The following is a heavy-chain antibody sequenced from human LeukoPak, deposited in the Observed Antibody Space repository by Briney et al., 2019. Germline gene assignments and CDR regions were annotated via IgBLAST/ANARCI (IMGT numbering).Heavy chain of an antibody. V-gene: IGHV3-30-3*01. CDR3: AREPYSSGWYFSYYFDY. D-gene: IGHD6-19*01. CDR1: GSTFSNYA. J-gene: IGHJ4*02. CDR2: ISYDGSNK. Sequence: GGSLRLSCAASGSTFSNYAMHWVRQAPGKGLEWVAVISYDGSNKYYADSVKGRFTISRDNSKNTLYLQMNSLRAEDTAVYYCAREPYSSGWYFSYYFDYWGQGTLVTVSS.